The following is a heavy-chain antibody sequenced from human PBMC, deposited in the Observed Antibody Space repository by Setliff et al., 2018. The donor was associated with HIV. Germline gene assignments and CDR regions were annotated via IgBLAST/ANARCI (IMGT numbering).Heavy chain of an antibody. CDR2: IKHNRDLT. CDR3: ARAYDTSGDMDF. CDR1: GYTFTTYS. Sequence: ASVKVSCKASGYTFTTYSLHWVRQAPGQGLEWMGWIKHNRDLTWHAQKFQGRVTMTRDTSISTAYMELSGLRSDDTAVYYCARAYDTSGDMDFWGQGTLVTVSS. J-gene: IGHJ4*02. V-gene: IGHV1-2*02. D-gene: IGHD3-22*01.